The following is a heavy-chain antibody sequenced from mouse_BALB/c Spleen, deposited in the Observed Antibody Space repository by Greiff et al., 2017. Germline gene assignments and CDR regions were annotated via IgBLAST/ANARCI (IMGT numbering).Heavy chain of an antibody. J-gene: IGHJ4*01. CDR1: GYSITSGY. CDR3: SRGDYDGVDAMDY. D-gene: IGHD2-4*01. CDR2: ISYSGST. Sequence: DVQLVESGPSLVKPSQTLSLTCSVTGYSITSGYWNWIRKFPGNKLEYMGYISYSGSTYYTPSLKSRMAITRKTSKTQYYLQLNSVTTEDTATYYCSRGDYDGVDAMDYWGQGTSVTVSS. V-gene: IGHV3-8*02.